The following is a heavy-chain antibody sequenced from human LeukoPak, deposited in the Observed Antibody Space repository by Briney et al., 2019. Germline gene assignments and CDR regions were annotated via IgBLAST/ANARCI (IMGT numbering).Heavy chain of an antibody. J-gene: IGHJ5*02. CDR3: ARGYCSGGSCYSVFWFDP. Sequence: GGSLRLSCAASGFTFSSYAMNWVRQAPGKGPEWVSTIIGSGGFTYYADSVKGRFTISRDNSKNTLYLQMNSLRAEDTAVYYCARGYCSGGSCYSVFWFDPWGQGALVTVSS. CDR2: IIGSGGFT. CDR1: GFTFSSYA. V-gene: IGHV3-23*01. D-gene: IGHD2-15*01.